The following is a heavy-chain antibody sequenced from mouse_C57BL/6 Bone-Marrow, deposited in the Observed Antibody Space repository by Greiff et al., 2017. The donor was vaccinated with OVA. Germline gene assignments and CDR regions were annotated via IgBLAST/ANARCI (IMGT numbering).Heavy chain of an antibody. Sequence: VQLQQSGPELVKPGASVTLSCKASGYTFTSYDINWVKQRPGPGLEWIGWISPTDSSPTYNAKFKGKATLTVDTSSRTAYMELHSLTSEDSAVYCCAREVLLPDDYWGQGTSLTVSS. J-gene: IGHJ2*02. D-gene: IGHD2-1*01. CDR1: GYTFTSYD. V-gene: IGHV1-85*01. CDR2: ISPTDSSP. CDR3: AREVLLPDDY.